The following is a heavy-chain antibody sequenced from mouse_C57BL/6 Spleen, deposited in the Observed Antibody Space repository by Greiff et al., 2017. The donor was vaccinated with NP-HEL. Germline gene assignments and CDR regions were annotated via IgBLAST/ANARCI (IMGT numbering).Heavy chain of an antibody. J-gene: IGHJ3*01. CDR3: TTDYYGSGLWFAY. CDR1: GFNIKDDY. CDR2: IDPENGDT. D-gene: IGHD1-1*01. Sequence: EVQLQQSGAELVRPGASVKLSCTASGFNIKDDYMHWVKQRPEQGLEWIGWIDPENGDTEHASKFQGKATITADTSSNTAYLQLSSLTSEDTAVYYCTTDYYGSGLWFAYWGQGTLVTVSA. V-gene: IGHV14-4*01.